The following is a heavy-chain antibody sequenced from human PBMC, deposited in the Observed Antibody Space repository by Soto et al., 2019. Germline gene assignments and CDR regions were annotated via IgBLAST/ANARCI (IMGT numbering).Heavy chain of an antibody. CDR1: GGTFSSYA. Sequence: QVQLVQSGAEVKKPGSSVKVSCKASGGTFSSYAISWVRQAPGQGLEWMGGIIPIFGTADYAQKFQGRVTSNADESTSSAYMELSRRVSEDTAVDYCARHVPAAGYYYGMDVWGQGTTVTVAS. V-gene: IGHV1-69*12. CDR3: ARHVPAAGYYYGMDV. J-gene: IGHJ6*02. CDR2: IIPIFGTA. D-gene: IGHD2-2*01.